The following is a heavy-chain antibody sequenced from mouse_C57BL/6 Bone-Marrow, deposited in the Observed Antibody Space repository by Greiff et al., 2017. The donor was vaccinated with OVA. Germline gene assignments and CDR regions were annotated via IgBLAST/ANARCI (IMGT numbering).Heavy chain of an antibody. CDR3: ARHRYSSSYYYAMDY. CDR2: INPSNGGT. Sequence: QVQVQQSGTELVKPGASVKLSCKASGYTFTSYWMSWVKQRPGQGLEWIGNINPSNGGTNYNEKFKGKATLTVDKSSSTAYMQLSSLTSEDSAVYNGARHRYSSSYYYAMDYWGQGTSVTVSS. CDR1: GYTFTSYW. J-gene: IGHJ4*01. D-gene: IGHD1-1*01. V-gene: IGHV1-53*01.